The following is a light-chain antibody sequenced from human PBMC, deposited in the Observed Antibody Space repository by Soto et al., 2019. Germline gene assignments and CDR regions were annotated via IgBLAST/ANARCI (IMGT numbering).Light chain of an antibody. CDR3: QQRSNWPYT. J-gene: IGKJ2*01. CDR1: QGVSRD. Sequence: EIVLTQSPATLSLSPGERATLSCRASQGVSRDFAGYQQKPGQAPRLLIYDAANKATGILARFSGSGSGTAFTLTISSLEPDDFVVCDSQQRSNWPYTFGQGTQLEIK. V-gene: IGKV3-11*01. CDR2: DAA.